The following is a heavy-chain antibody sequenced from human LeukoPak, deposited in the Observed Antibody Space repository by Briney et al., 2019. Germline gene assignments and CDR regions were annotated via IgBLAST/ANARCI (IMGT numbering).Heavy chain of an antibody. CDR1: GVSISTNY. CDR3: AREDYSSRGLDY. J-gene: IGHJ4*02. V-gene: IGHV4-4*07. D-gene: IGHD6-13*01. CDR2: IHTSGIT. Sequence: SETLSLTCNVSGVSISTNYWSWIRQPPGKGLEWIGRIHTSGITNYNPSLKSRVTKSLDTSKNQFSLNLSSVTAADTAVYYCAREDYSSRGLDYWGQGTLVTFSS.